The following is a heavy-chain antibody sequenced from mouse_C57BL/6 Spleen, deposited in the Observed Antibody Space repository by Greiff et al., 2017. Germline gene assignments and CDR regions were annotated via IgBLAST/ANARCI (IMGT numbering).Heavy chain of an antibody. CDR1: GYTFTDYE. D-gene: IGHD4-1*01. CDR3: TSWDYYYAMDY. V-gene: IGHV1-15*01. J-gene: IGHJ4*01. CDR2: IDPETGGT. Sequence: VKLVESGAELVRPGASVTLSCKASGYTFTDYEMHWVKQTPVHGLEWIGAIDPETGGTAYNQKFKGKAILTADKSSSTAYMELRSLTSEDSAVYYCTSWDYYYAMDYWGQGTSVTVSS.